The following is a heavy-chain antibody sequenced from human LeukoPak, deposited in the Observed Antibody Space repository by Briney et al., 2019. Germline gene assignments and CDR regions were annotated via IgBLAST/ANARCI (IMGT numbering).Heavy chain of an antibody. CDR2: IYTSGST. V-gene: IGHV4-61*02. CDR3: ARTYDSSGYYQTHAFDI. J-gene: IGHJ3*02. CDR1: GGSISSGSYY. D-gene: IGHD3-22*01. Sequence: SETLSLTCTVSGGSISSGSYYWSWIRQPAGKGLEWIGRIYTSGSTNYNPSLKSRVTISVDTSKNQFSLKLSSVTAADTAVYYCARTYDSSGYYQTHAFDIWGQGTMVTVSS.